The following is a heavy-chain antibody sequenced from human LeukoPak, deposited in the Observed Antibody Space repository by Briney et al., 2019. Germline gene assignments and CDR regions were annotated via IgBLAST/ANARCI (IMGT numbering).Heavy chain of an antibody. Sequence: GASVKVSCKASGGTFSSYAISWVRQAPGQGLEWMGRIIPIFGTANYAQKFQGRVTITADKSTSTAYMELSSLRSEDTAVYYCARSFCSSTSCYGASYYYYYMDVWGKATTVTVSS. D-gene: IGHD2-2*01. J-gene: IGHJ6*03. V-gene: IGHV1-69*06. CDR3: ARSFCSSTSCYGASYYYYYMDV. CDR1: GGTFSSYA. CDR2: IIPIFGTA.